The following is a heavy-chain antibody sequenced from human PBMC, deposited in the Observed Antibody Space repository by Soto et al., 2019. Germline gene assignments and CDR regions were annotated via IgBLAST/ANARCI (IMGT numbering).Heavy chain of an antibody. J-gene: IGHJ2*01. CDR2: IIPIFGTA. Sequence: QVQLVQSGAEVKKPGSSVKVSCKASGGTFSSYAISWVRQAPGQGLEWMGGIIPIFGTANYTQKFQGRVTITADESTSTAYMELSSLRSEDTAVYYCASTTTTVTTSDWYFDLWGRGTLVTVSS. V-gene: IGHV1-69*01. CDR1: GGTFSSYA. CDR3: ASTTTTVTTSDWYFDL. D-gene: IGHD4-17*01.